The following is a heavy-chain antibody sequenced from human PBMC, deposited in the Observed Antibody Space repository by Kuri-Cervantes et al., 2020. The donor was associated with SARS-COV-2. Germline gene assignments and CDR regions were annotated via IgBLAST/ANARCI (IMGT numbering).Heavy chain of an antibody. CDR2: ISSSSSYI. V-gene: IGHV3-11*06. J-gene: IGHJ4*02. CDR1: GFTFSDYY. D-gene: IGHD4-11*01. Sequence: GGSLRLSCAASGFTFSDYYMGWIRQAPGKGLEWVSSISSSSSYIYYADSVKGRFTISRDNAKNSLYLQMDSLRAEDTAVYYCARVTTVTEGYWGQGTLVTVSS. CDR3: ARVTTVTEGY.